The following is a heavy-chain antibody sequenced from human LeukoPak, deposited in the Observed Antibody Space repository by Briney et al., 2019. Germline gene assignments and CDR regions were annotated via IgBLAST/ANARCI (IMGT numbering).Heavy chain of an antibody. CDR1: GFTFSDYY. V-gene: IGHV3-11*04. Sequence: PGGSLRLSCAASGFTFSDYYMIWIRQAPGKGLEWVSYISSSGSTIYYADSVKGRFTISRDNAKNSLYLQMNSLRAEDTAVYYCAREVAVLRFLEWLNSFDPWGQGTLVSVSS. CDR2: ISSSGSTI. CDR3: AREVAVLRFLEWLNSFDP. D-gene: IGHD3-3*01. J-gene: IGHJ5*02.